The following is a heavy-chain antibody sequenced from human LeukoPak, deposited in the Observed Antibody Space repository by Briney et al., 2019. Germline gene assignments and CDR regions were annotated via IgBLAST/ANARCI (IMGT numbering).Heavy chain of an antibody. V-gene: IGHV4-30-4*01. CDR2: IYYSGST. CDR1: GGSISSGDYY. J-gene: IGHJ4*02. CDR3: ARGDSSGYYFDY. D-gene: IGHD3-22*01. Sequence: SQTLSLTCTVSGGSISSGDYYWSWTRQPPGKGLEWIGYIYYSGSTYYNPSLKSRVTISVDTSKNQFSLKLSSVTAADTAVYYCARGDSSGYYFDYWGQGTLVTVSS.